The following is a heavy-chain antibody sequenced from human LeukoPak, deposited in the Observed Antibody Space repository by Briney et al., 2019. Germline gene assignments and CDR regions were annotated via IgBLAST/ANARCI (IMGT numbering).Heavy chain of an antibody. V-gene: IGHV3-23*01. CDR3: AKIDGSGTLDAFDI. Sequence: GGSLRLSCAASGFTFNYYAXXXXXQAPGXXXXXXXAISAXGGSTYYTXXVXGRXXIXRDNSKNTPFLQMNSLRAEDTAVYFCAKIDGSGTLDAFDIWGQGTMVTVSS. J-gene: IGHJ3*02. CDR1: GFTFNYYA. CDR2: ISAXGGST. D-gene: IGHD3-10*01.